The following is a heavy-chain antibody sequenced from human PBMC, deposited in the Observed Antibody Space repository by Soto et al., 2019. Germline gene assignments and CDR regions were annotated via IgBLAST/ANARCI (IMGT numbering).Heavy chain of an antibody. CDR1: GYTFTSND. CDR2: MNPKSGDA. CDR3: ARGRPGGGVKRSWFDP. Sequence: QVQLVQSGAEVKKPGALVKVSCKASGYTFTSNDIYWLRQAPGQGPEWMGWMNPKSGDARYAQKFQDRLIMTRDTSITTAYMELTSLTSEDTAVYYCARGRPGGGVKRSWFDPWGQGTLVTVSS. J-gene: IGHJ5*02. D-gene: IGHD2-8*02. V-gene: IGHV1-8*01.